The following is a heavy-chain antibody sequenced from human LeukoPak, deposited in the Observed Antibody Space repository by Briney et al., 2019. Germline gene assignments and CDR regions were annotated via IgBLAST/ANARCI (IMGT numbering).Heavy chain of an antibody. D-gene: IGHD3-22*01. Sequence: SETLSLTCTVSGDSISSYHWSWIRQPPGKGLDWIGYISYSGGPNYNPSHKSRVTIPVDTSKNQFSLKLTSVTAADTAVYYCAREYYGSSGYYNDYWGQGALVTVSS. J-gene: IGHJ4*02. CDR3: AREYYGSSGYYNDY. V-gene: IGHV4-59*01. CDR1: GDSISSYH. CDR2: ISYSGGP.